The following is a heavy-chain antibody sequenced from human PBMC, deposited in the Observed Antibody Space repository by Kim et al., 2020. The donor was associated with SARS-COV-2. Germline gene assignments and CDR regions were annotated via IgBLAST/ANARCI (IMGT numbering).Heavy chain of an antibody. CDR1: GGSISGYF. V-gene: IGHV4-59*08. Sequence: SETLSLTCTVSGGSISGYFWSWIRQAPGKGLEWIGYVYYTGITNYNPSLKSRVTMSVEMSKNQVSLELTSVTAADTAIYYCARHKGGCGGGSCPNYLDPWGRGTLVTVSS. CDR3: ARHKGGCGGGSCPNYLDP. CDR2: VYYTGIT. J-gene: IGHJ5*02. D-gene: IGHD2-15*01.